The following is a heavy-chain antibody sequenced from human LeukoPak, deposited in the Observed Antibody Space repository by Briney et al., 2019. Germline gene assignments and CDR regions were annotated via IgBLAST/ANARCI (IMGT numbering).Heavy chain of an antibody. J-gene: IGHJ4*02. D-gene: IGHD6-19*01. Sequence: GGSLRLSCAVSGFTFAEYTMNWVRQAPGKGLEWVSLISWNGARIHYGDSVKGRFPISRDNSKNSLYLQMNSLRTEDTALYYCVKDLVAASENVRGWYPMDYWGQGTLVTVSS. CDR1: GFTFAEYT. V-gene: IGHV3-43*01. CDR3: VKDLVAASENVRGWYPMDY. CDR2: ISWNGARI.